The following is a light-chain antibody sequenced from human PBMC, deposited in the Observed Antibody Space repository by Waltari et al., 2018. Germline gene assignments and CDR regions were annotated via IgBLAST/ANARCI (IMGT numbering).Light chain of an antibody. Sequence: QSVLTQPPSVSGAPGQRVTISCPGSTSNIGAGYNFHWYQQLPGTAPKIIIFDNKNRPSGVPDRISASKSGTSASLAITGLQAEDEANYYCQSYDNSLSGLVFGGGTKLTVL. V-gene: IGLV1-40*01. CDR2: DNK. CDR3: QSYDNSLSGLV. J-gene: IGLJ3*02. CDR1: TSNIGAGYN.